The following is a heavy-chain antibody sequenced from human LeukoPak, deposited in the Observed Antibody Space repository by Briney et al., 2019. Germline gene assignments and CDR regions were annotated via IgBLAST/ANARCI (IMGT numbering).Heavy chain of an antibody. CDR2: IYYSGST. J-gene: IGHJ4*02. D-gene: IGHD3-22*01. Sequence: SETLSLTCAVYGGSFSSYYWSWIRQPPGKGLEWIGYIYYSGSTNYNPSLKSRVTISVDTSKNQFSLKLSSVTAADTAVYYCARAISAYDSSGYYYLDYWGQGTLVTVSS. V-gene: IGHV4-59*01. CDR3: ARAISAYDSSGYYYLDY. CDR1: GGSFSSYY.